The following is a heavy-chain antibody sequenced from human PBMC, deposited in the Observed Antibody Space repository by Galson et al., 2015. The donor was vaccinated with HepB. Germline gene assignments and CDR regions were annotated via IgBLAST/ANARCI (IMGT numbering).Heavy chain of an antibody. CDR3: ARRALVVAVGATQNNWFGP. D-gene: IGHD2-15*01. J-gene: IGHJ5*02. CDR1: GYTFSTYS. V-gene: IGHV1-18*01. Sequence: SVKVSCKASGYTFSTYSITWVRQAPGQGLEWMGWISPYNRHTNYAQKFQARVTLTTDTSTSTAFLELRSLRSDDTAVYYCARRALVVAVGATQNNWFGPWGQGTRVTVSS. CDR2: ISPYNRHT.